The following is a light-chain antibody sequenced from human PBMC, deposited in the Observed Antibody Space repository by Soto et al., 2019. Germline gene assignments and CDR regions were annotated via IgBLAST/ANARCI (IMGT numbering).Light chain of an antibody. J-gene: IGKJ3*01. Sequence: DIQMTHSPSSLSASVGDRVTITCQASQDFSNYSNWYQQKPGTSPKLLIYDASNLATAVTSRISGSGSGIEYTFTMRSLQPEDIATYYCQQHHKHSGVVFGPGNKVDIK. CDR2: DAS. CDR1: QDFSNY. V-gene: IGKV1-33*01. CDR3: QQHHKHSGVV.